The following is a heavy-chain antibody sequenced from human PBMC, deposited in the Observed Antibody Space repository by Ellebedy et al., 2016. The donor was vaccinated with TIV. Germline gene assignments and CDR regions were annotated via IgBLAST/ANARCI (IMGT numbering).Heavy chain of an antibody. Sequence: GESLKISCAGPGPFILSNYAMRWVPQAPGGGREWLSSIRGHDETYYAESVRGRFTISSDNAQNSLYLQMNSLRAEDTAVYYCARDRSEQWLVLVSYYYYGMDVWGQGTTVTVSS. D-gene: IGHD6-19*01. J-gene: IGHJ6*02. CDR1: GPFILSNYA. V-gene: IGHV3-23*01. CDR3: ARDRSEQWLVLVSYYYYGMDV. CDR2: IRGHDET.